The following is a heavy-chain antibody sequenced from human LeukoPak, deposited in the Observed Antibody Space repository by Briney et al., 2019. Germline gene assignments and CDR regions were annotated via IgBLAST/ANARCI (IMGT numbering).Heavy chain of an antibody. CDR2: IYHSGTT. CDR3: AKSNGYGLIDI. D-gene: IGHD3-22*01. V-gene: IGHV4-38-2*02. Sequence: PSETLSLTCTVSGYSISSGYYWGWIRQSPGKGLEWIGNIYHSGTTYYNPSLKSRVTISVDTSKNQFSLKLSSVTAADTAVYYCAKSNGYGLIDIWGQGTMVTVSS. CDR1: GYSISSGYY. J-gene: IGHJ3*02.